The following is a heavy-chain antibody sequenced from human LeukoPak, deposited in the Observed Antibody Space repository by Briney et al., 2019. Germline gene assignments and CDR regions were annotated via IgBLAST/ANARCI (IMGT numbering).Heavy chain of an antibody. J-gene: IGHJ5*02. Sequence: GSSVKVSCKASGGTFSSYAIRWVRQAPGKRLEWMGRIIPILGIANYAQKFQGRVTITADKSTSTAYMELSSLRSEDTAVYYCARDRYCSGGSCSMGWFDPWGQGTLVTVSS. V-gene: IGHV1-69*04. CDR1: GGTFSSYA. D-gene: IGHD2-15*01. CDR3: ARDRYCSGGSCSMGWFDP. CDR2: IIPILGIA.